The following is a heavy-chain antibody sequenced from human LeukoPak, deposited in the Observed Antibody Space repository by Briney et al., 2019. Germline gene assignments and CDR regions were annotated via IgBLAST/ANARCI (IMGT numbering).Heavy chain of an antibody. V-gene: IGHV4-34*01. CDR1: GGSFSGYY. D-gene: IGHD3-10*01. CDR2: INQSGST. CDR3: ARRGGTYYYGSGSYYRD. Sequence: SETLSLTCAVYGGSFSGYYWSWIRQPPGKGLEWIGEINQSGSTNYNPSLKSRVTISVDTSKNQFSLKLSSVTAADTAVYYCARRGGTYYYGSGSYYRDWGQGTLVTVSS. J-gene: IGHJ4*02.